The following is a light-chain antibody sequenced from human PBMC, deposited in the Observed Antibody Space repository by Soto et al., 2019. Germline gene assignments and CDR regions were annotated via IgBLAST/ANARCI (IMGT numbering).Light chain of an antibody. J-gene: IGKJ1*01. CDR3: QQYNTYSA. CDR2: KAS. V-gene: IGKV1-5*03. CDR1: QNINKW. Sequence: DIQMTQSPSTLSASVGDRVNVTCRASQNINKWLAWYQQKPGRAPKLLIYKASSLESGVPSRFSGSGSGTEFTLTISSLQPDDFGTYYCQQYNTYSAFGQGTKVDIK.